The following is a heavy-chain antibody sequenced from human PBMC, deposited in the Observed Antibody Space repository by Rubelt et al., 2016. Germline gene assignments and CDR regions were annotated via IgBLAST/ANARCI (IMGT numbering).Heavy chain of an antibody. Sequence: EVQLVESGGSLIQPGGSLRLSCAASGFTVSSNHMSWVRQAPGNGLEWVSVIYSGGSAFSADSVTGRFTISRDNSQSTLYRQRNSLRAEDTAGYYRASMAPTKTPTGYWGQGTLVSVSS. J-gene: IGHJ4*02. CDR3: ASMAPTKTPTGY. D-gene: IGHD1-1*01. V-gene: IGHV3-53*01. CDR1: GFTVSSNH. CDR2: IYSGGSA.